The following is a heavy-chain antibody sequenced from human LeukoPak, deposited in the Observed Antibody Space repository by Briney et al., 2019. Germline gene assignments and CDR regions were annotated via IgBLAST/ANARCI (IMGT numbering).Heavy chain of an antibody. CDR2: ISSSSSYI. Sequence: PGGSLRLSCAASGFTFSSYSMTWVRQAPGKGLEWVSSISSSSSYIYYADSVKGRFTISRDNAKNSLYLQMNSLRAEDTAVYYCARDLGVDGMDVWGQGTTVTVPS. J-gene: IGHJ6*02. CDR1: GFTFSSYS. V-gene: IGHV3-21*01. CDR3: ARDLGVDGMDV. D-gene: IGHD3-16*01.